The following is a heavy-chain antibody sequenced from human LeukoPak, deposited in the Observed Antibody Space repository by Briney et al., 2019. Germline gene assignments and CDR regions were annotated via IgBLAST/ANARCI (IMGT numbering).Heavy chain of an antibody. CDR2: IIPIFGTP. D-gene: IGHD5-18*01. CDR3: ARASSDDTAMATPFAY. V-gene: IGHV1-69*13. J-gene: IGHJ4*02. Sequence: GASVKVSCKASGGTFSNYAINWVRQAPGQGLEWMGGIIPIFGTPNYVQKFQGRVTITADESTSTAYMELSSLRSEDTAVYYCARASSDDTAMATPFAYWGQGTLVTVYS. CDR1: GGTFSNYA.